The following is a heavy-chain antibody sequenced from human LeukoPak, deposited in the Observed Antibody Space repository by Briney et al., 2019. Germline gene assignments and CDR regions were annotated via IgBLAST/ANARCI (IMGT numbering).Heavy chain of an antibody. CDR3: ARHGVYGDYDY. Sequence: PSETLSLTCTVSGGSISSGGYYWSWIRQPPGKALDWIGGIYYTGSTSYNLSLKSRVTMSVDTSKNQFSLQLRSVTAADTAVYYCARHGVYGDYDYWGQGTLVTVSS. CDR1: GGSISSGGYY. D-gene: IGHD4-17*01. J-gene: IGHJ4*02. V-gene: IGHV4-61*08. CDR2: IYYTGST.